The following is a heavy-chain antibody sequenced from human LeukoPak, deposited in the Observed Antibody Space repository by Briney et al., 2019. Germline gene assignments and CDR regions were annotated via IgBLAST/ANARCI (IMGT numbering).Heavy chain of an antibody. CDR1: GGSLSGFY. J-gene: IGHJ4*02. D-gene: IGHD2-8*01. Sequence: SETLSLTCGVYGGSLSGFYWNWIRQPPGKGLEWVGEMNPSGRTTYNPSLKSRVSMSLDTSKNQFSLKLSSVTAADTAVYYCARGLKPYCTNGVCYTGDFWGQGTLVTVSP. CDR2: MNPSGRT. V-gene: IGHV4-34*01. CDR3: ARGLKPYCTNGVCYTGDF.